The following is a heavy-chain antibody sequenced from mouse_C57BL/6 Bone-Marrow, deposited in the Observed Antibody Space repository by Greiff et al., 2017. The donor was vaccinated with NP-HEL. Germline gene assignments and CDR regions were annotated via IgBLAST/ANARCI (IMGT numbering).Heavy chain of an antibody. J-gene: IGHJ3*01. Sequence: VQLQQSGPELVKPGASVKISCKASGYSFTSYYIHWVKQRPGQGLEWIGWIYPGSGNTKYNEKFKGKATLTADTSSSTASMQLSSLTSEDSAVYYCARWGTTASSGDWFADWGQGTLVTVSA. V-gene: IGHV1-66*01. D-gene: IGHD1-2*01. CDR2: IYPGSGNT. CDR3: ARWGTTASSGDWFAD. CDR1: GYSFTSYY.